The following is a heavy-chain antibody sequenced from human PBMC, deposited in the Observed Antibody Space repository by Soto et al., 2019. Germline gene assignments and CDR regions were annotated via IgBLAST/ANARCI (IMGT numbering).Heavy chain of an antibody. J-gene: IGHJ4*02. CDR2: IKSKIDGGTA. CDR1: GFTFSNAW. Sequence: EVQLVESGGGLVKLGGSLRLSCAASGFTFSNAWMNWVRQAPGKGLEWVGRIKSKIDGGTADYAAPVKGRFTISRDDSKNTLYLQMNSLRTEDTAVYYCTTGYSSGWYPFDYWGQGTLVTVSS. CDR3: TTGYSSGWYPFDY. D-gene: IGHD6-19*01. V-gene: IGHV3-15*07.